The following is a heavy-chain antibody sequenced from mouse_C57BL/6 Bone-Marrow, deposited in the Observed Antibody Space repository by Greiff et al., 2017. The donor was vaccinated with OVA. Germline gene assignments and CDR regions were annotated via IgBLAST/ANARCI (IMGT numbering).Heavy chain of an antibody. CDR3: ARPYYYGSSYVAY. CDR1: GFTFSDYG. D-gene: IGHD1-1*01. CDR2: ISNLAYSI. Sequence: EVMLVESGGGLVQPGGSLKLSCAASGFTFSDYGMAWVRQAPRKGPEWVAFISNLAYSIYYADTVTGRFTISRENAKNTLYLEMSSLRSEDTAMYYCARPYYYGSSYVAYWGQGTLVTVSA. V-gene: IGHV5-15*04. J-gene: IGHJ3*01.